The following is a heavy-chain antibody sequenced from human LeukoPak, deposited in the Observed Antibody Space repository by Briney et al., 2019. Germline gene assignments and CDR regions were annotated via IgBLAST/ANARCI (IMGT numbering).Heavy chain of an antibody. J-gene: IGHJ5*02. CDR3: VRQKSNGGGSLDL. CDR2: TSWDGSRT. D-gene: IGHD2-8*01. CDR1: GFIFEEEI. V-gene: IGHV3-43*01. Sequence: QAGESLRLSCAASGFIFEEEIMHWVRQAPGRGLEWVSLTSWDGSRTYYAGSVKGRFSISRDNNKYSLYLQMTNLRSEDTALYFCVRQKSNGGGSLDLWGQGTLVIVSS.